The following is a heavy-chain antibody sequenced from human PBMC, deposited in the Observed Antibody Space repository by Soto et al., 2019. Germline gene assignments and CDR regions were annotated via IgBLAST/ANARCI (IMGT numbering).Heavy chain of an antibody. CDR2: MNPNSGDT. CDR1: GYTFSDHD. D-gene: IGHD1-1*01. J-gene: IGHJ4*02. Sequence: QVQLVQSGAEVKKPGASVKVSCKASGYTFSDHDINWVRQASGQGPEWLGWMNPNSGDTGYAQNFQGRSTMTQDTSKRTAYMELSSLRSEDTAVYYCARVGGNWNDDYFDYWGQGTLVTVSS. V-gene: IGHV1-8*01. CDR3: ARVGGNWNDDYFDY.